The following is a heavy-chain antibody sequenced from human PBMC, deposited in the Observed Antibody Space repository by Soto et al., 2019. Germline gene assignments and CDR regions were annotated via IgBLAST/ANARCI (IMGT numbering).Heavy chain of an antibody. V-gene: IGHV4-31*02. D-gene: IGHD2-15*01. CDR1: GGSISNGYYY. CDR3: ARWVEVSLDYFDS. CDR2: IYHSGRT. Sequence: SETLSLTCTVSGGSISNGYYYWSWVRQSPGKGLEWIGHIYHSGRTYHNPSLKSRVSISVDTSKSQFSLHLSSVTAADTAVYYCARWVEVSLDYFDSWGQGTPVTVSS. J-gene: IGHJ4*02.